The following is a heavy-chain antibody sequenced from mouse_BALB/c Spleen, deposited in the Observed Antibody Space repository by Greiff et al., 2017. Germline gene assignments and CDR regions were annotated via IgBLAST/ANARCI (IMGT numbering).Heavy chain of an antibody. CDR3: ARDGYDVGDVGGY. Sequence: EVQGVESGGGLVKPGGSLKLSCAASGFTFSDYYMYWVRQTPEKRLEWVATISDGGSYTYYPDSVKGRFTISRDNAKNNLYLQMSSLKSEDTAMYYCARDGYDVGDVGGYWGQGTTLTVSS. CDR2: ISDGGSYT. D-gene: IGHD2-14*01. V-gene: IGHV5-4*02. CDR1: GFTFSDYY. J-gene: IGHJ2*01.